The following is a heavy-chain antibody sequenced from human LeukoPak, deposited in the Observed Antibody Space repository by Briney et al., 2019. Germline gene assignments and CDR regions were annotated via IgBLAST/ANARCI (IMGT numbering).Heavy chain of an antibody. D-gene: IGHD3-22*01. Sequence: GASVKVSCKASGYTFTGYYMHWVRQAPGQGLEWMGWINPNSGGTNYAQKFQGRVTMTRDTSVSTAYMELSRLRSDDTAVYYCARDYYDSSGYVAYWGQGTLVTVSS. CDR3: ARDYYDSSGYVAY. V-gene: IGHV1-2*02. CDR2: INPNSGGT. CDR1: GYTFTGYY. J-gene: IGHJ4*02.